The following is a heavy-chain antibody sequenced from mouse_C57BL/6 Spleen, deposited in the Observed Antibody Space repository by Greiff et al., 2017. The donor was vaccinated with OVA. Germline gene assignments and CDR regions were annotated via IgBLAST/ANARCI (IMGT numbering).Heavy chain of an antibody. CDR2: ILPGSGST. V-gene: IGHV1-9*01. D-gene: IGHD2-4*01. CDR1: GYTFTGYW. CDR3: ALGVYYDYDGVAMDY. Sequence: VQLQQSGAELMKPGASVKLSCKATGYTFTGYWIEWVKQRPGHGLEWIGEILPGSGSTNYNEKFKGKATFTADKSSNTAYMQLSSLTTEDSAIYYCALGVYYDYDGVAMDYWGQGTSVTVSS. J-gene: IGHJ4*01.